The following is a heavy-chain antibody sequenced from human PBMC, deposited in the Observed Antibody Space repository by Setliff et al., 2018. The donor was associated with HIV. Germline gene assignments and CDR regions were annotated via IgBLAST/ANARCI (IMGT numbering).Heavy chain of an antibody. CDR1: AGSIRSSTYY. Sequence: SETLSLTCTVXAGSIRSSTYYWAWIRQPPGKGLEWIGTIYYSGSTYYNPSLMSRATISVDMSKNPFSLRLSSVTAADTAVYYCIIPYSSCWLTPMGFXSWGQGT. D-gene: IGHD6-19*01. J-gene: IGHJ5*02. CDR3: IIPYSSCWLTPMGFXS. V-gene: IGHV4-39*01. CDR2: IYYSGST.